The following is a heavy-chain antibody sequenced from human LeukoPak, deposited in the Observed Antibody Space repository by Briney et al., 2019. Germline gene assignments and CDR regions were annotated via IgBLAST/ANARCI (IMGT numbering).Heavy chain of an antibody. J-gene: IGHJ6*02. Sequence: GSSVKVSCKASGGTFSSYAISWVRQAPGQGLEWMGGIIPIFGTANYAQKFQGRVTITADESTSTASMELSSLRSEDTAVYYCARVPHYEDIVVVPAAMYYYYGMDVWGQGTTVTVSS. CDR1: GGTFSSYA. CDR3: ARVPHYEDIVVVPAAMYYYYGMDV. D-gene: IGHD2-2*01. CDR2: IIPIFGTA. V-gene: IGHV1-69*01.